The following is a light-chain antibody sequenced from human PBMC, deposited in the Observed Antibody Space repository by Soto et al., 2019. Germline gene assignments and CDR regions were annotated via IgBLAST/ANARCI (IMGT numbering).Light chain of an antibody. V-gene: IGKV3-15*01. Sequence: EIVLTQSPGTLSLSPGERATLSCRASQSVSSSYLAWYQQRPGQAPRLLIHGASTRATGVPAKVSGSGSGTEFTLTISSLQSEDFAVYYCQQHDSWPRTFGQGTKVDIK. CDR1: QSVSSSY. CDR3: QQHDSWPRT. J-gene: IGKJ1*01. CDR2: GAS.